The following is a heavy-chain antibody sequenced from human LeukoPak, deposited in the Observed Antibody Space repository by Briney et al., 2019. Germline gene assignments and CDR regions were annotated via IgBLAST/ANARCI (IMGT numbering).Heavy chain of an antibody. CDR3: AREGLDF. Sequence: ASVKVSCKASGYTFSSYDINWVRQATGQGLEWMGYMNPNSGNTVYAQRFQGRVTITMSTSITTAYKELNSLSSEDTAVYYCAREGLDFWGQGTLVTVSS. V-gene: IGHV1-8*03. CDR1: GYTFSSYD. CDR2: MNPNSGNT. J-gene: IGHJ4*02.